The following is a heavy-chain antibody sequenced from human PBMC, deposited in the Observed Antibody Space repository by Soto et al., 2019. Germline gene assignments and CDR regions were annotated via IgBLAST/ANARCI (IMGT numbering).Heavy chain of an antibody. J-gene: IGHJ4*02. CDR2: INAGNGNT. Sequence: ASVKVSCKASGYTFTSYAIHWVRQAPGQRLEWMGWINAGNGNTKYSQKFQGRVTITRDTSASTAYMELSSLRSEDTAVCYCARGITLPTPLDYWGQGTLVTVSS. D-gene: IGHD1-20*01. CDR3: ARGITLPTPLDY. CDR1: GYTFTSYA. V-gene: IGHV1-3*01.